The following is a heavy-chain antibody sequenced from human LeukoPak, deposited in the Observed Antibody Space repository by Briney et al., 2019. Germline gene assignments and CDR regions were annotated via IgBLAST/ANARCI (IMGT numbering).Heavy chain of an antibody. CDR2: LSPRDGET. V-gene: IGHV1-24*01. Sequence: ASVEVSCTVSGSTLTKISIDWVRQAPGKGLEWIGSLSPRDGETSHAQKFQGRFNMTADTSTDTAYMEMSSLDSGDTAVYYCATGAMVYDYWGQGTLVIVSS. J-gene: IGHJ4*02. CDR1: GSTLTKIS. CDR3: ATGAMVYDY. D-gene: IGHD3-10*01.